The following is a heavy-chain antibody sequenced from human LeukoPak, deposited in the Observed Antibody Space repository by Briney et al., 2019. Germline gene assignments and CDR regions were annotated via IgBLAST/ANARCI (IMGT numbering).Heavy chain of an antibody. CDR2: ISWNSGSI. CDR3: AKETLVATEYFDY. Sequence: GRSLRLSCAASGFTFDDYAMQWVRQAPGRGLEWVSGISWNSGSIGYADSVKGRFTISRDNAKNSLYLQMNSLRAEDTAVYYCAKETLVATEYFDYWGQGTLVTVSS. V-gene: IGHV3-9*01. D-gene: IGHD5-12*01. CDR1: GFTFDDYA. J-gene: IGHJ4*02.